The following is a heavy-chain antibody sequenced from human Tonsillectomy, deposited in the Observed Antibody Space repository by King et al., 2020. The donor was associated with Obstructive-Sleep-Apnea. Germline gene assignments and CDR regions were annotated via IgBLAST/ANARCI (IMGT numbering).Heavy chain of an antibody. Sequence: VQLQESGPGLVKPSETLSLTCTVSGGSISSYYWSWIRQPPGKGLEWIGYIYYSGSTNYNPSLKSRVTISVDTSKNQFSLKLSSVTAADTAVYYCARDSSKGDSYGYWYFDLWGRGTLVTVSS. CDR3: ARDSSKGDSYGYWYFDL. D-gene: IGHD5-18*01. CDR1: GGSISSYY. CDR2: IYYSGST. J-gene: IGHJ2*01. V-gene: IGHV4-59*01.